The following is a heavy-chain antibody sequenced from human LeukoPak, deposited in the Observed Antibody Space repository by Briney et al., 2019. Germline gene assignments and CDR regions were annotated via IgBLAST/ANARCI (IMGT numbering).Heavy chain of an antibody. V-gene: IGHV3-33*06. CDR2: IWYDGSNK. CDR3: AKDREQQQPAWYNWFDP. CDR1: GFAFSSYG. J-gene: IGHJ5*02. D-gene: IGHD6-13*01. Sequence: GGSLRLSCAASGFAFSSYGMHWVRQAPGKGLEWVAVIWYDGSNKYYADSVKGRFTISRDNSKNTLYLQMNSLRAEDTAVYYCAKDREQQQPAWYNWFDPWGQGTLVTVSS.